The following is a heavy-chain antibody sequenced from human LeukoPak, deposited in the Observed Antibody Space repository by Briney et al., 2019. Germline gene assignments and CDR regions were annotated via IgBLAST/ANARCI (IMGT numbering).Heavy chain of an antibody. CDR3: ARYNGYCSSTSCYHQLGFDY. D-gene: IGHD2-2*01. J-gene: IGHJ4*02. CDR1: GYSFTGYD. V-gene: IGHV1-2*04. Sequence: ATVKVSCKASGYSFTGYDINWVRQATGQGLEWMGWINPNSGGTNYAQKFQGWVTMTRDTSISTAYMELSRLSSDDTAVYYCARYNGYCSSTSCYHQLGFDYWGQGTLVTVSS. CDR2: INPNSGGT.